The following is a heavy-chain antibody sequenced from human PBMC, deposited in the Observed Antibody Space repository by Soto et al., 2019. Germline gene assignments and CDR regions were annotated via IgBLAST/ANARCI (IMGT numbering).Heavy chain of an antibody. CDR3: ARGRFYSETSTWFAY. CDR2: VSPNSGNT. CDR1: GYTFIDYD. J-gene: IGHJ5*01. V-gene: IGHV1-8*01. Sequence: ASVKVSRKASGYTFIDYDINMVRQAAVQGLEWMGWVSPNSGNTVYAQNFQDRVTMTRDTSINTAYMELNDLRFEDTAMYYCARGRFYSETSTWFAYWGQGTPVTVSS. D-gene: IGHD2-2*01.